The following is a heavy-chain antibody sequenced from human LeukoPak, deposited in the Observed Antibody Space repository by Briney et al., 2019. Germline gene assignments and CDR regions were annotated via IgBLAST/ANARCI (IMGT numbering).Heavy chain of an antibody. CDR2: ISGSGGST. CDR3: AKYYDQWPGPWFQH. J-gene: IGHJ1*01. V-gene: IGHV3-23*01. CDR1: GFTFSSYA. Sequence: GGSLRLSCAASGFTFSSYAMSWVRQAPGKGLEWVSAISGSGGSTYYADSVKGRFTISRDNSKNTLYLQMNSLRAEDTAVYYYAKYYDQWPGPWFQHWGQGTLVTVSS. D-gene: IGHD3-16*01.